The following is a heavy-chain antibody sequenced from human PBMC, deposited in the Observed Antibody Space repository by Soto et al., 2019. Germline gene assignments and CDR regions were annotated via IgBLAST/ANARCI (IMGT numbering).Heavy chain of an antibody. CDR1: GYTFTSYG. J-gene: IGHJ6*02. Sequence: ASVKVSCKASGYTFTSYGISWVRQAPGQGPEWMGWISAYNGNTNYAQKLQGRVTMTTDTSTSTAYMELRSLRSDDTAVYYCARDRYSYGYYYYGMDVWGQGTTVTVPS. CDR2: ISAYNGNT. V-gene: IGHV1-18*04. CDR3: ARDRYSYGYYYYGMDV. D-gene: IGHD5-18*01.